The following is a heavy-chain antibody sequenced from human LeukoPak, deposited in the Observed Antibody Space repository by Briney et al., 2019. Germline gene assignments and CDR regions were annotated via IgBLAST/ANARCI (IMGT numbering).Heavy chain of an antibody. V-gene: IGHV3-73*01. CDR3: TRQPVLGVYDGMDV. D-gene: IGHD2-2*01. Sequence: GGSLRLSCAASGFTFSDSAMHWVRQAPGKGLEWVGRITIKAYGYATADAASVKRRFTVSRDDSKRTAYLQRNSLKTEDMAVYSCTRQPVLGVYDGMDVGGKGATLTVSS. CDR2: ITIKAYGYAT. J-gene: IGHJ6*04. CDR1: GFTFSDSA.